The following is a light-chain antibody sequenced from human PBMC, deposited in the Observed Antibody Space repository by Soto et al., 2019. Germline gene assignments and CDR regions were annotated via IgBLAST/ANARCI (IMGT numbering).Light chain of an antibody. V-gene: IGKV4-1*01. J-gene: IGKJ1*01. CDR3: QQYYRPWT. CDR1: QSVLYSSNNKNY. CDR2: WAS. Sequence: DIVMTQSPDSLAVSLGERATINCKSSQSVLYSSNNKNYLAWYQQKPGQPPKLLIYWASTRESGVPDRFSGSGSGTDFTLTISSLQAEDVAVEDCQQYYRPWTFGQGTKVGIK.